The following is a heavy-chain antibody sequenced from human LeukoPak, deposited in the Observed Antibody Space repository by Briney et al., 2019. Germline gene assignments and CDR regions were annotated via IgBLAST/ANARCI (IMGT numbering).Heavy chain of an antibody. CDR2: ISAYNGNT. D-gene: IGHD6-19*01. J-gene: IGHJ4*02. V-gene: IGHV1-18*01. Sequence: GASVKVSCKASGYTFTSYGISWVRQAPGQGLEWMGWISAYNGNTNYAQKLQGRVTMTTDTSTSTAYMELSSLRSEDTAVYYCARGRARIAVAGTGLYFDYWGQGTLVTVSS. CDR1: GYTFTSYG. CDR3: ARGRARIAVAGTGLYFDY.